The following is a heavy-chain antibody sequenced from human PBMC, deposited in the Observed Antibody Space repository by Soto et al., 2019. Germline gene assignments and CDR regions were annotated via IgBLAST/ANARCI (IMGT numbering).Heavy chain of an antibody. J-gene: IGHJ6*02. Sequence: GESLKISCMGSGYKVSTWHNFTSYWIAWVRQMPGEGLEWMGIIYPGDSDTRYSPSFQGQVTISADKSINSVYLQWSSLKASGTAMYYCARTESGYSYGFADVWGQGTTVTVSS. CDR3: ARTESGYSYGFADV. D-gene: IGHD5-18*01. CDR2: IYPGDSDT. V-gene: IGHV5-51*01. CDR1: GYKVSTWHNFTSYW.